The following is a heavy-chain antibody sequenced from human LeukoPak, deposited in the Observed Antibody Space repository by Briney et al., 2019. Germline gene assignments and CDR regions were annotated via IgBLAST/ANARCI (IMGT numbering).Heavy chain of an antibody. J-gene: IGHJ4*02. CDR2: MNPNSGGA. CDR3: APRRVAADKGFDY. Sequence: ASVKVSCKASGYTFTDYYMHWMRQAHGQGPEWMGWMNPNSGGANYAQKFQGRVTMTRDTSITTAYMELSSLRSDDTAVYYCAPRRVAADKGFDYWGQGTLVTVSS. V-gene: IGHV1-2*02. D-gene: IGHD6-19*01. CDR1: GYTFTDYY.